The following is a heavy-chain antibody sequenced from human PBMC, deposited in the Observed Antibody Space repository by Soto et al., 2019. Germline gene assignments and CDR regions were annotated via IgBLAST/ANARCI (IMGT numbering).Heavy chain of an antibody. Sequence: PSETLSLTCAVYGGSFSGYYWSWIRQPPGKGLEWIGEINHSGSTNYNPSLKSRVTISVDTSKNQFSLKLSSVTAADTAVYYCARGLRGSLDYWGQGTLVTVSS. CDR1: GGSFSGYY. J-gene: IGHJ4*02. CDR3: ARGLRGSLDY. CDR2: INHSGST. V-gene: IGHV4-34*01. D-gene: IGHD3-10*01.